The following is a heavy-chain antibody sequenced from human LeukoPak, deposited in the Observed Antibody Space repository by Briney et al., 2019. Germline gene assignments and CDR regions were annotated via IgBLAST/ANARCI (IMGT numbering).Heavy chain of an antibody. CDR1: GFTFSNYA. CDR2: IIGSGRST. CDR3: AKKATFYYDSSGYYFDY. J-gene: IGHJ4*02. V-gene: IGHV3-23*01. D-gene: IGHD3-22*01. Sequence: GGSLRLSCAASGFTFSNYAVSWVRQAPGKGLEWVSTIIGSGRSTYYADSVKGRFTISRDNSKNTVYLQMNSLRAEDTAVYYCAKKATFYYDSSGYYFDYWGQGTLVTVSS.